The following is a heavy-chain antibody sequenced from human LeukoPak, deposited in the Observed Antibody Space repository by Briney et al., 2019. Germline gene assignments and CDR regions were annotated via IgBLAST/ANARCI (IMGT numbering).Heavy chain of an antibody. D-gene: IGHD1-14*01. V-gene: IGHV3-23*01. CDR2: ISNSGGTT. J-gene: IGHJ4*02. CDR1: GFTFSSYA. Sequence: GGSLRPSCAASGFTFSSYAMSWVRQAPGKGLEWVSTISNSGGTTYYADSVKGRFTISRDDSENTLYLQMNSLRAEDTAVYYCAKATGYLLWGQGTLVTVSS. CDR3: AKATGYLL.